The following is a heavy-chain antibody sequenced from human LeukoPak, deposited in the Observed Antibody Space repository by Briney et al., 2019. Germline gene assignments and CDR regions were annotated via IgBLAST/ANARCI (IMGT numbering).Heavy chain of an antibody. V-gene: IGHV4-30-4*08. Sequence: SETLSLTCTVSGGSISSGDNYWSWIRQPPGKGLEWIGYIYYSGSTYYNPSLKSRVTISVDTSKNQFSLKLSSVTAADTAVYYCARFDCSSTSCAGGWFDPWGQGTLVTVSS. CDR2: IYYSGST. CDR1: GGSISSGDNY. J-gene: IGHJ5*02. CDR3: ARFDCSSTSCAGGWFDP. D-gene: IGHD2-2*01.